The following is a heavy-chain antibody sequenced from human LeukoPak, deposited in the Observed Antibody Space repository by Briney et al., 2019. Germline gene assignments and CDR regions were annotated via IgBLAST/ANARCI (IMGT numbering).Heavy chain of an antibody. CDR3: ARVGFELERGFDP. J-gene: IGHJ5*02. D-gene: IGHD1-1*01. Sequence: SETLSLTCAVSGGSISSSNWWSWVRQPPGKGLEWIGEIYHSGSTNYNPSLKSRVTISVDTFKNQFSLKLSSVTAADTAVYYCARVGFELERGFDPWGQGTLVTVSS. CDR1: GGSISSSNW. V-gene: IGHV4-4*02. CDR2: IYHSGST.